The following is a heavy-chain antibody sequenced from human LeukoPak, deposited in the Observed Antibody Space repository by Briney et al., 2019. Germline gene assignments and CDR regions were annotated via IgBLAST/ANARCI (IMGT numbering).Heavy chain of an antibody. D-gene: IGHD5-24*01. J-gene: IGHJ4*02. V-gene: IGHV1-18*01. CDR3: ARADDLIEMATMGY. Sequence: HWASVKVSCKASGYTFTMNGISWVRQAPGQGLEWMGSISSYNGKTNYAQRLQGRVTMTTDTSTSTAYMELRSLRSDDTAVYYCARADDLIEMATMGYWGQGTLVTVSS. CDR1: GYTFTMNG. CDR2: ISSYNGKT.